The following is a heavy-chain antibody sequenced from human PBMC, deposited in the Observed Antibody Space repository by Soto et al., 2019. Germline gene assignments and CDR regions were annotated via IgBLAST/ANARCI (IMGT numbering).Heavy chain of an antibody. V-gene: IGHV3-33*01. J-gene: IGHJ4*02. Sequence: QVHLVESGGGVVQPGTSLRLSCAASGFTFSSYGMHWVRQAPGKGLEWVAVIWSDASNKYYADSVKGRFTISRDNSKNTMYLRMDSLRAEDTAVYLCGRSNRYGSPSVWGGGFDNWGQGTLVTVSS. CDR2: IWSDASNK. CDR3: GRSNRYGSPSVWGGGFDN. D-gene: IGHD3-16*01. CDR1: GFTFSSYG.